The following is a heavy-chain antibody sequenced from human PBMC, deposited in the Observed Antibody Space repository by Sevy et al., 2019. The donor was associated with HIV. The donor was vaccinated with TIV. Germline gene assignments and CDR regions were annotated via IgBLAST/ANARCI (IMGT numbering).Heavy chain of an antibody. V-gene: IGHV3-30*04. CDR2: VSYDGADT. J-gene: IGHJ3*02. CDR3: ARFPPQRAFDI. Sequence: GGSLRLSCAASGSTFSNYAMHWVRQTPDRGLEWVAVVSYDGADTSYGDSVKGRFTVSRDNSKSTLYLQMNSLRVDDSAVYFCARFPPQRAFDIWGQWTTVTVSS. CDR1: GSTFSNYA.